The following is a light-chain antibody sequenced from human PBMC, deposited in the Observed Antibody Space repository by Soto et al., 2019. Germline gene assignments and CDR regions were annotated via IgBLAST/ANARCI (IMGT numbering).Light chain of an antibody. CDR1: SSDVGGYNY. J-gene: IGLJ2*01. V-gene: IGLV2-8*01. Sequence: QSAPTQPPSASGSLGQSVTISCTGTSSDVGGYNYVSWHQQHPGKAPELMIYEVTKRPSGVPDRFSGSKSGNTASLPVSGLQAEDEADYYCSSFAGGGNPVLFGGGTKLTVL. CDR3: SSFAGGGNPVL. CDR2: EVT.